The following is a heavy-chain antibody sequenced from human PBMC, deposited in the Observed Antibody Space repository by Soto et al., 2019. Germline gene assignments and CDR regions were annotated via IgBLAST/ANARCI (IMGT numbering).Heavy chain of an antibody. CDR3: ARARISMVGDVIKYNMDS. CDR1: GGSISYYY. Sequence: SETLSLTCTVSGGSISYYYWSWIRQSPGKGLEWIGYIYDSGTTNTNPSLQSRATVSVDTSKNQFSLKLTPVTAADTAVYYCARARISMVGDVIKYNMDSWGQGTTVTVSS. V-gene: IGHV4-59*01. J-gene: IGHJ6*02. D-gene: IGHD3-10*01. CDR2: IYDSGTT.